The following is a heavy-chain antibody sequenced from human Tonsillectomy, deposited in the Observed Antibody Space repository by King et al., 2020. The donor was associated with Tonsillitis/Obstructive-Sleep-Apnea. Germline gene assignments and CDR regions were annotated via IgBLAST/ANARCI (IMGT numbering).Heavy chain of an antibody. D-gene: IGHD6-19*01. CDR3: ARGVSGWPTDY. CDR2: ISYDGSNK. CDR1: GFTFSSYA. V-gene: IGHV3-30*04. J-gene: IGHJ4*02. Sequence: QLVQSGGGVVQPGRSLRLSCAASGFTFSSYAMHWVRQAPGKGLEWVAVISYDGSNKYYADSVKGRFTISRDNSKNTLYLQMNSLRAEDTAVYYCARGVSGWPTDYWGQRTLVTVSS.